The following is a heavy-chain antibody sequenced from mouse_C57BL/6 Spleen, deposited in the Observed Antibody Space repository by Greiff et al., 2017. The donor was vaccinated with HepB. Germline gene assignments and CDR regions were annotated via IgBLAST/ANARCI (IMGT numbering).Heavy chain of an antibody. Sequence: VQLQQPGAELVKPGASVKLSCKASGYTFTSYWMQWVKQRPGQGLEWIGEIDPSDSYTNYNQKFKGKATLTVDTSSSTAYMQLSSLTSEDSAVYYCARSSGYSYWYFDVWGTGTTVTVSS. J-gene: IGHJ1*03. CDR3: ARSSGYSYWYFDV. CDR1: GYTFTSYW. D-gene: IGHD2-3*01. CDR2: IDPSDSYT. V-gene: IGHV1-50*01.